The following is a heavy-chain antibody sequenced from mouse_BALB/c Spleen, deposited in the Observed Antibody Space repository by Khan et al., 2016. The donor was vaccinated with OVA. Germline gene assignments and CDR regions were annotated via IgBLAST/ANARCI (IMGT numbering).Heavy chain of an antibody. CDR3: ARTARIKY. V-gene: IGHV3-2*02. Sequence: EVQLQESGPGLVKPSQSLSLTCTVTGYSITSGYGWNWIRQLPGNKLEWMGYISYSGSTNYNPSLKSRISITRDTTKKQFFLQLTSVTTETTATYYCARTARIKYWGQGTTLTVSS. CDR2: ISYSGST. J-gene: IGHJ2*01. CDR1: GYSITSGYG. D-gene: IGHD1-2*01.